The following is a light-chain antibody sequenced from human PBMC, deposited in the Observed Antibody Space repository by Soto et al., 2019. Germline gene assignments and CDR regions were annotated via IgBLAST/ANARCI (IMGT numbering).Light chain of an antibody. J-gene: IGKJ1*01. CDR3: QQYNHWPRT. CDR2: GAS. CDR1: QSVSSSY. Sequence: DIVLTQSPGTLSLSPGERATLSCRASQSVSSSYLAWYQQKPGQAPRLLIYGASTRATGIPARFSGSGSGTEFTLTISSLQSEDFAVYYCQQYNHWPRTFGQGTKVDIK. V-gene: IGKV3-15*01.